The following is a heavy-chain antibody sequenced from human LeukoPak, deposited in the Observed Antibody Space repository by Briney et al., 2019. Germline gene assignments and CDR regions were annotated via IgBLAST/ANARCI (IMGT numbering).Heavy chain of an antibody. CDR2: IYPGDSDT. J-gene: IGHJ3*02. V-gene: IGHV5-51*01. CDR1: GYSFTSYW. Sequence: GESLKISCKGSGYSFTSYWIGWVRQMPGKGLEWMGIIYPGDSDTRYSPSFQGQVTISADKSISTAYLQWSSLKASDTAMYYCAGRDYDFRSGNPDAFDIWGQGTMVTVSS. CDR3: AGRDYDFRSGNPDAFDI. D-gene: IGHD3-3*01.